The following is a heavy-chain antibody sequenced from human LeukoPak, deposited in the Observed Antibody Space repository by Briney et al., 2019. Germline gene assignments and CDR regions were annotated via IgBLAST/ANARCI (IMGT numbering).Heavy chain of an antibody. Sequence: SETLSLTCTVSGGSISSYYWSWIRQPPGKGLEWIGYIYYSGSTNYSPSLKSRVTMSVDTSKNQFSLKLSSVTAADTAVYYCARDRYYYGSGNSRVFDYWGQGTLVTVSS. J-gene: IGHJ4*02. CDR1: GGSISSYY. V-gene: IGHV4-59*01. D-gene: IGHD3-10*01. CDR3: ARDRYYYGSGNSRVFDY. CDR2: IYYSGST.